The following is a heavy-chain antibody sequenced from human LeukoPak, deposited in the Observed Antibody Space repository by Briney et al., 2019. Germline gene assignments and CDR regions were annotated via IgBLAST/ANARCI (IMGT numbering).Heavy chain of an antibody. CDR2: IYYSGST. Sequence: PSETLSLTCTVSGGSISSYYWSWIRQPPGKGLEWIGYIYYSGSTNYNPSLKSRVTISVDTSKNQFSLKLSSVTAADTAVYYCARGGIEYSSSSKGTDFDYWGQGTLVTVSS. CDR3: ARGGIEYSSSSKGTDFDY. D-gene: IGHD6-6*01. V-gene: IGHV4-59*01. J-gene: IGHJ4*02. CDR1: GGSISSYY.